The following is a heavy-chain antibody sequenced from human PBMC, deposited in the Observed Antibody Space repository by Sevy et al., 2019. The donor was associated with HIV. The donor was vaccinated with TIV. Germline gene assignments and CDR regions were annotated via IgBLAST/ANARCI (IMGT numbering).Heavy chain of an antibody. CDR1: GGNFRSYA. CDR2: IIPIFNKP. J-gene: IGHJ6*02. Sequence: ASVKVSCKTSGGNFRSYAITWVRQAPGQGLEWMGGIIPIFNKPNYAREFQDRVTITADESTSTAYMELSSLTSEDTAVYYCANGDSYSERHYAMDVWGQGTTVTVSS. CDR3: ANGDSYSERHYAMDV. D-gene: IGHD3-10*01. V-gene: IGHV1-69*13.